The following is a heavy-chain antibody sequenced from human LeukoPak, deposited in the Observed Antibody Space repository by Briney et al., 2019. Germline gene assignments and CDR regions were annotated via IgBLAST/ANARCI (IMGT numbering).Heavy chain of an antibody. J-gene: IGHJ4*02. CDR3: ATGDRASYFDY. Sequence: ASVKVSCKASGYTFTSYYMHWVRQAPGQGLEWMGLINPSGGTTRYAQKFQGRVTMTRDLSTSTDYMELSSLRSEDTAVYYCATGDRASYFDYWGQGTLVTVSS. CDR2: INPSGGTT. V-gene: IGHV1-46*01. D-gene: IGHD2-21*02. CDR1: GYTFTSYY.